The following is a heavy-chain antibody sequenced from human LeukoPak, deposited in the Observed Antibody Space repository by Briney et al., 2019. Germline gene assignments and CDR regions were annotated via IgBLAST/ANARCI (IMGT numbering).Heavy chain of an antibody. CDR2: ISGSGGST. Sequence: GGSLRLSCAASGFTFSSYAMSWVRQAPGKGLEWVSAISGSGGSTYYADSVKGRFTISRDNSKNTLYLQMNSLRAEDTAVYYCAKFLPTHIVVANYYFDYWGRGTLVTVSS. V-gene: IGHV3-23*01. CDR1: GFTFSSYA. D-gene: IGHD2-21*01. CDR3: AKFLPTHIVVANYYFDY. J-gene: IGHJ4*02.